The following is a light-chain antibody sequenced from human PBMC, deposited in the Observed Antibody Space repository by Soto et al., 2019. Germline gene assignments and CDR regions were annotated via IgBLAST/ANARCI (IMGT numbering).Light chain of an antibody. CDR1: SSDVGGYNY. CDR3: SSYTSGSPYV. V-gene: IGLV2-14*01. CDR2: EVS. Sequence: QSVLTQPASVSGSPGQSITISCTGTSSDVGGYNYVSWYQQHPGKAPKLMIYEVSNRPSGVSNRFSGSKSGNTASLTISGLQAEDEADYYCSSYTSGSPYVFGNGTKVTVL. J-gene: IGLJ1*01.